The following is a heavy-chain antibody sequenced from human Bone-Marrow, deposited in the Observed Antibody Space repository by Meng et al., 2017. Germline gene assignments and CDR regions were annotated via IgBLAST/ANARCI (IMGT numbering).Heavy chain of an antibody. CDR1: GFTFSAYA. Sequence: GGSLRLSCTASGFTFSAYAMSWVRQTPGEGLEWVSSISGSGGGPYYADSVKGRFTISRDNSKNTLYLQMNSLRAEDTAVYYCAKDDYGDYLYNWVDPWGQGTLVTVSS. J-gene: IGHJ5*02. CDR2: ISGSGGGP. V-gene: IGHV3-23*01. D-gene: IGHD4-17*01. CDR3: AKDDYGDYLYNWVDP.